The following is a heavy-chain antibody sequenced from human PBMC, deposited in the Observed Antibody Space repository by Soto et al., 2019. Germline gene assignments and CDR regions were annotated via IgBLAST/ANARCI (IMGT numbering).Heavy chain of an antibody. J-gene: IGHJ4*02. CDR1: GFTFSSYA. CDR2: ISGSGGST. D-gene: IGHD3-9*01. Sequence: PGGSLRLSCAASGFTFSSYAMSWVRQAPGKGLEWVSAISGSGGSTYYADSVKGRFAISRDNSKNTLYLQMNSLRAEDTAVYYCAKAYYDILTGSFDYWGQGTLVTVSS. V-gene: IGHV3-23*01. CDR3: AKAYYDILTGSFDY.